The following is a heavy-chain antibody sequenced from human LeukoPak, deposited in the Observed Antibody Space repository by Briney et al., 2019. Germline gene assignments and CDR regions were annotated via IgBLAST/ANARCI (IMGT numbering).Heavy chain of an antibody. D-gene: IGHD2-2*01. V-gene: IGHV1-18*01. J-gene: IGHJ4*02. CDR1: GYTFTSYG. CDR3: ARDDCSSTSCYLYYFDY. Sequence: ASVKVSCKASGYTFTSYGISWVRQAPGQGLEWMGWISAYNGNTNYAQKLQGRVTMTTDTSTSTAYMEPRSLRSDDTAVYYCARDDCSSTSCYLYYFDYWGQGTLVTVSS. CDR2: ISAYNGNT.